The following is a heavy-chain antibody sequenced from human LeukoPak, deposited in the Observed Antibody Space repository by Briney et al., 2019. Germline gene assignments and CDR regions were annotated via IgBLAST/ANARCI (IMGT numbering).Heavy chain of an antibody. CDR2: IYTGGSP. CDR3: VPLTDGSVDY. Sequence: GGSLRHSCAVSTFTVSTNYMTWVRQAPGKGLEWVSMIYTGGSPYYADSVKGRFTISRDNSKNTLNLQMNSLRAEDTAVYYCVPLTDGSVDYWGQGTLVTVSS. V-gene: IGHV3-66*01. D-gene: IGHD3-10*01. CDR1: TFTVSTNY. J-gene: IGHJ4*02.